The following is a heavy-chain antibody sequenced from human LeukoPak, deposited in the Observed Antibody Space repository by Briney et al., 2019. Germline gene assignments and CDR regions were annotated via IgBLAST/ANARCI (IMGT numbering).Heavy chain of an antibody. Sequence: GRSLRLSCAAPGFTFDDYAMHWVRQAPGKGLEWVSGISWNSGSIGYADSVKGRFTISRDNAKNSLYLQMNSLRAEDTALYYCAKEGSSWRYFDYWGQGTLVTVSP. D-gene: IGHD6-13*01. CDR2: ISWNSGSI. CDR1: GFTFDDYA. V-gene: IGHV3-9*01. J-gene: IGHJ4*02. CDR3: AKEGSSWRYFDY.